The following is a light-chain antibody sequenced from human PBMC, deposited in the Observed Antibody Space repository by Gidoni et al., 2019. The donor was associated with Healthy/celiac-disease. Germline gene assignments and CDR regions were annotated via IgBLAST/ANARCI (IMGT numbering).Light chain of an antibody. CDR2: PAS. J-gene: IGKJ1*01. V-gene: IGKV1-39*01. Sequence: DIQLPQSPSSLSASVGDRVTITCRASQGISSYLNWYQQKPGKALKLLIYPASSLQSGVPSRFSGSGSGTDFTLTISSLQAEDFATYYCQQSYSDPPTFGQGTKVEIK. CDR1: QGISSY. CDR3: QQSYSDPPT.